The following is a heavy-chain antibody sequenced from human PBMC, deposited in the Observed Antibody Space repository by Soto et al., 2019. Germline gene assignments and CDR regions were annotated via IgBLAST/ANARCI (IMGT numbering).Heavy chain of an antibody. J-gene: IGHJ4*02. CDR3: ARDEERYSSSSAEVDY. V-gene: IGHV3-21*01. Sequence: PGRSLRLSCSASVFTFSSYSMNWVRQAPGKGLEWVSSISSSSSYIYYADSVKSRFTISRDNAKNSLYLQMNSLRAEDTAVYYCARDEERYSSSSAEVDYWGQGTLVTVSS. CDR1: VFTFSSYS. D-gene: IGHD6-6*01. CDR2: ISSSSSYI.